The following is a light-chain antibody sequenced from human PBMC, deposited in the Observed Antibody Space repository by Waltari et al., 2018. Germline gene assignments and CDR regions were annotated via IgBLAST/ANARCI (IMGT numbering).Light chain of an antibody. V-gene: IGKV3-15*01. CDR2: GAS. CDR3: QHYNNWPLT. J-gene: IGKJ4*01. CDR1: QSVSSS. Sequence: EIVLRQSPATLSVSPVERATRSCRASQSVSSSLAWYQQKPGHAPRLLIYGASARATGIPTRFSGSGSGTEFTLTISGLQSEDFAVYYCQHYNNWPLTFGGGTKVDIK.